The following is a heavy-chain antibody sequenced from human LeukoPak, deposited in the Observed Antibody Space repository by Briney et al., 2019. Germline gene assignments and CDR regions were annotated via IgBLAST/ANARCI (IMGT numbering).Heavy chain of an antibody. CDR3: ARVGFGEFLLSRKYYYYMEV. Sequence: GGSLRLSCAASGFTFSSYSMSWVRQAPGKGLEWVSAISGSGSGVSTYYADSVKGRFTSSRDNAKNSLYLQMNSLRAEDTAVYYCARVGFGEFLLSRKYYYYMEVWGKGTTVTVSS. D-gene: IGHD3-10*01. CDR1: GFTFSSYS. V-gene: IGHV3-23*01. J-gene: IGHJ6*03. CDR2: ISGSGSGVST.